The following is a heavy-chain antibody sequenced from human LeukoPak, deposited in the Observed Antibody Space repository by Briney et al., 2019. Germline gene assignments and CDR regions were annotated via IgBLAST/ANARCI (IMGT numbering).Heavy chain of an antibody. CDR2: IYYSGST. CDR3: ASAPYTSGWSFIDY. J-gene: IGHJ4*02. Sequence: PSETLSLTCTVSGGSISSHYWSWIRQPPGKGLVWIGYIYYSGSTNNNPSLKSRVTISVDTSNNQFSLKLRSVTAADTAVYYCASAPYTSGWSFIDYWGQGTLVTVSS. CDR1: GGSISSHY. V-gene: IGHV4-59*11. D-gene: IGHD6-19*01.